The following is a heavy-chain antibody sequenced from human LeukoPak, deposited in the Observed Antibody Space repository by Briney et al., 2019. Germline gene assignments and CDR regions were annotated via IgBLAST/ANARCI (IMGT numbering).Heavy chain of an antibody. CDR1: GFTFMTYW. D-gene: IGHD2-2*01. V-gene: IGHV3-7*01. CDR2: IKQDVSEK. CDR3: ARVRKDIVVVPGAMRDTYYFDY. J-gene: IGHJ4*02. Sequence: GGSLRLSCAASGFTFMTYWMSWVRQAPGKGLEWVANIKQDVSEKYYVDSVKGRFTISRDNAKNSLYLQMNSLRAEDTAVYYCARVRKDIVVVPGAMRDTYYFDYWGQGTLVTVSS.